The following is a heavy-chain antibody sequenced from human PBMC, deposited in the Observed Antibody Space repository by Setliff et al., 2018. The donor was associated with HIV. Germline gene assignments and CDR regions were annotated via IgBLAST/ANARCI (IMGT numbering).Heavy chain of an antibody. Sequence: ETLSLTCSVTGGSLSRSSYYWGGSRQSPGKGLEWSGRMFHRGSTYDNPSLKSRVSISVDTSKNQFSLKLKYVTAADTAIYYCARGDHRIIAASVSGWFDPWGQGTLVTVSS. CDR1: GGSLSRSSYY. D-gene: IGHD3-16*01. CDR3: ARGDHRIIAASVSGWFDP. J-gene: IGHJ5*02. V-gene: IGHV4-39*01. CDR2: MFHRGST.